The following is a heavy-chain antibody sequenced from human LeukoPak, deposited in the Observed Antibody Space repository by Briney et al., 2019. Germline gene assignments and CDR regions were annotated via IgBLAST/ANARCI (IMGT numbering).Heavy chain of an antibody. CDR3: ASHDILTGYYH. V-gene: IGHV4-4*07. D-gene: IGHD3-9*01. CDR1: GGSISTYY. CDR2: FYTSGST. Sequence: SETLSLTCTVSGGSISTYYWSWIRQPAGKGLEWIGRFYTSGSTNYNPSLKSRVTMSVDTSKNQFSLKLSSVTAADTAVYYCASHDILTGYYHWGQGTLVTVSS. J-gene: IGHJ5*02.